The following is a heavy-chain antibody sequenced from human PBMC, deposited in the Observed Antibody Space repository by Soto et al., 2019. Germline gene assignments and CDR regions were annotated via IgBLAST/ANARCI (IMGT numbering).Heavy chain of an antibody. J-gene: IGHJ6*02. CDR3: ARDRYYYDSSGYYYGTNYYYGMDV. CDR1: GGTFSSYA. D-gene: IGHD3-22*01. V-gene: IGHV1-69*13. CDR2: IIPIFGTA. Sequence: ASVKVSCKASGGTFSSYAISWVRQAPGQGLEWMGGIIPIFGTANYAQKFQGRVTITADESTSTAYMELSSLRSEDTAVYYCARDRYYYDSSGYYYGTNYYYGMDVWGQGTTVTVSS.